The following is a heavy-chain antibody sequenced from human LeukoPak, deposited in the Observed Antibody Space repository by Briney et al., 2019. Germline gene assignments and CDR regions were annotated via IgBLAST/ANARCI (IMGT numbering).Heavy chain of an antibody. D-gene: IGHD3-16*02. Sequence: SETLSLTCTVSGGSINSHSYYWGWIRQPPGKGLEWIGSVYYDGTSYSNPSLKSRVTISVDTSKNQFSLKLSSVTAADTAVYYCASFGGGVIVNAFDIWGQGTMVTVSS. CDR3: ASFGGGVIVNAFDI. CDR1: GGSINSHSYY. CDR2: VYYDGTS. V-gene: IGHV4-39*07. J-gene: IGHJ3*02.